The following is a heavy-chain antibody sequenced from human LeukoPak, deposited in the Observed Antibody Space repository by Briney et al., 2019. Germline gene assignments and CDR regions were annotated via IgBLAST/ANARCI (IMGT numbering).Heavy chain of an antibody. D-gene: IGHD3-3*01. Sequence: SVKVSCKASGGTFSSYAVSWVRQAPGQGLEWMGGIIPIFGTANYAQKFQGRVTITADESTSTAYMELSSLRSEDTAVYYCARGTINFGVVTGRFDPWGQGTLVTVSS. J-gene: IGHJ5*02. CDR1: GGTFSSYA. CDR3: ARGTINFGVVTGRFDP. V-gene: IGHV1-69*01. CDR2: IIPIFGTA.